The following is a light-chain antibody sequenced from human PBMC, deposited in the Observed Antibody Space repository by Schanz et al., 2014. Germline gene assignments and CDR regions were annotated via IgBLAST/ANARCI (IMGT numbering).Light chain of an antibody. V-gene: IGLV2-8*01. CDR1: SSDVGGYNY. Sequence: QSALTQPPSASGSPGQSVTISCTGTSSDVGGYNYVSWYQQHPGKAPKLMIYEVNKRPSGVPDRFSGSKSGDTASLTVSGLQAEDDADYYCASYTNTNTWVFGGGTKLTVL. CDR3: ASYTNTNTWV. CDR2: EVN. J-gene: IGLJ3*02.